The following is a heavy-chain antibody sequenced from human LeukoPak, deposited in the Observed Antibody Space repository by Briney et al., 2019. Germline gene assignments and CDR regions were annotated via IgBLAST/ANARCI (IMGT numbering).Heavy chain of an antibody. V-gene: IGHV3-23*01. J-gene: IGHJ3*01. CDR1: GFPFGNFA. Sequence: GGSLRLSCAASGFPFGNFAMTWVRQVPGGGLQWVSTITRSGQNTYYADSVKGPFTISRDNYKAMLYLQMNSLRAEDTAVYYFVKDDYWSVTVCVSDALVVWGERRVASVSS. CDR2: ITRSGQNT. D-gene: IGHD3-3*01. CDR3: VKDDYWSVTVCVSDALVV.